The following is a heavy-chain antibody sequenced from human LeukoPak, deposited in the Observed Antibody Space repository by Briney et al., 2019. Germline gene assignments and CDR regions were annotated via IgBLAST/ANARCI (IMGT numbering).Heavy chain of an antibody. D-gene: IGHD3-10*01. Sequence: GESLRLSCAASGFSFSTYWMSWVRQAPGKGLEWVANINQDGTEKYYVDSVKGRFTISRDNAKNSLYLQMNSLRAEDTAVYYCARGFGNFDYWGQGTLVTVSS. CDR3: ARGFGNFDY. CDR2: INQDGTEK. J-gene: IGHJ4*02. CDR1: GFSFSTYW. V-gene: IGHV3-7*01.